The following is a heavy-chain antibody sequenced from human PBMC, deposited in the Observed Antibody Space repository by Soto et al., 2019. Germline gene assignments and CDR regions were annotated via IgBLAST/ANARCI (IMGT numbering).Heavy chain of an antibody. CDR3: ARDRNIVVVPPAGWYYGMDV. Sequence: QVQLVQSGTEMKKPGSSVKVSCKASGGTFSSYAVSWVLQAPGQGLEWMGGIIPIFGTANYAQKFQGRVTITADESRSTAYMELSSLRFDDTAVYYCARDRNIVVVPPAGWYYGMDVWGQGTTVTVSS. V-gene: IGHV1-69*01. J-gene: IGHJ6*02. D-gene: IGHD2-2*01. CDR1: GGTFSSYA. CDR2: IIPIFGTA.